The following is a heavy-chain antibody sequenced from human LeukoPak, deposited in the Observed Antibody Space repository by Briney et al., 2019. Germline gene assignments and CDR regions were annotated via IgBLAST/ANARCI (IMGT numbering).Heavy chain of an antibody. CDR3: ARDGDYYDNSGYTDY. Sequence: ASVKVSCKASGYTFTSYDINWVRQATGQGLEWMGWMNPNSGNTGYAQKFQGRVTMTRDMSTSTVYMQLSSLRSEDTAVYYCARDGDYYDNSGYTDYWGQGTLVTVSS. CDR2: MNPNSGNT. D-gene: IGHD3-22*01. J-gene: IGHJ4*02. CDR1: GYTFTSYD. V-gene: IGHV1-8*01.